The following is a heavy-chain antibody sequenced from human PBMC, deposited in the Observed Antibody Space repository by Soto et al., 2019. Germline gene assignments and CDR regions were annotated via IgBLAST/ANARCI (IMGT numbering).Heavy chain of an antibody. CDR3: AKDYGIVVVITHPFDY. CDR2: ISGSGGST. V-gene: IGHV3-23*01. D-gene: IGHD3-22*01. J-gene: IGHJ4*02. CDR1: GFTFSSYA. Sequence: PGGSLRLSCAASGFTFSSYAMSWVRQAPGKGLEWVSAISGSGGSTYYADSVKGRFTISRDNSKNTLYLQMNSLRAEDTAVYYCAKDYGIVVVITHPFDYWGQGTLVTVSS.